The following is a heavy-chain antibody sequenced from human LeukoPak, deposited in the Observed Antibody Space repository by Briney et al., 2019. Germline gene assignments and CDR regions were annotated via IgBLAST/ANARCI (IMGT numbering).Heavy chain of an antibody. Sequence: SETLSLTCTVSGGSISSYYWSWIRQPPGKGLEWIGYIYYSGSTNYNPSLKSRVTISVDTSKNQFSLKLSSVTAADTAVYYCARAGDFLEWLFPEFGAFDIWGQGTMVTVSS. J-gene: IGHJ3*02. V-gene: IGHV4-59*12. CDR2: IYYSGST. CDR1: GGSISSYY. CDR3: ARAGDFLEWLFPEFGAFDI. D-gene: IGHD3-3*01.